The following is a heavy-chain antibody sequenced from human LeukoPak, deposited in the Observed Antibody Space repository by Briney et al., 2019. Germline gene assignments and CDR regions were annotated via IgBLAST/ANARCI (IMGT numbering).Heavy chain of an antibody. V-gene: IGHV3-23*01. CDR2: ISGSCGST. Sequence: GGSLRLFCAASGFTLSSYAMRWVRQAPGKGVEWVSAISGSCGSTYYADSVKGRFTISRDNSKNTLYLQMNSLRDEDTAVYYCAKDQRLRGNYWGQGTLVTVSS. CDR1: GFTLSSYA. J-gene: IGHJ4*02. D-gene: IGHD4-17*01. CDR3: AKDQRLRGNY.